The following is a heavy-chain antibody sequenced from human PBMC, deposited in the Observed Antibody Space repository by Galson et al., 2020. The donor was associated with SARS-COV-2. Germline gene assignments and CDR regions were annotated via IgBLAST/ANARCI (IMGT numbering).Heavy chain of an antibody. V-gene: IGHV4-59*01. D-gene: IGHD2-21*01. CDR3: ARGLSDLGGNWFDP. CDR2: IYYSGST. J-gene: IGHJ5*02. CDR1: GGSISSYY. Sequence: SQTLSLTCTVSGGSISSYYWSWIRQPPGKGLEWIGYIYYSGSTNYNPSLKSRVTISVDTSKNQFSLKLSSVTAADTAVYYCARGLSDLGGNWFDPWGQGTLVTVSS.